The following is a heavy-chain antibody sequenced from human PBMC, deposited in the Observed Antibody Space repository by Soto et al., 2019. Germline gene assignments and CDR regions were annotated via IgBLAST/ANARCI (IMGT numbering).Heavy chain of an antibody. Sequence: QVHLVQSGVEVKTPGASVKVSCQASGYTFFTYDISWVRQAPGQGLEWMGWISTYSGDTKYAQKFQGRVTMTTDTFTSTAYLRLRSLRSYDTAVYYVARHHGPTTSENWFDPWGQGTLVTVSS. D-gene: IGHD5-12*01. CDR3: ARHHGPTTSENWFDP. J-gene: IGHJ5*02. CDR2: ISTYSGDT. CDR1: GYTFFTYD. V-gene: IGHV1-18*01.